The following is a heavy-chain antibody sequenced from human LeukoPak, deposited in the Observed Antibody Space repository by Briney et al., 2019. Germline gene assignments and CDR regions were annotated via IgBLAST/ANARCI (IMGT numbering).Heavy chain of an antibody. Sequence: ASVKVSCKASGYTFTRYDINWVRQAPGQGLEWMGWMNPNSGNTGYAQKFQGRVTMTRNTSISTAYMELSSLRSEDTAVYYCARGAYYYGSGSFDYWGQGTLVTVSS. CDR1: GYTFTRYD. V-gene: IGHV1-8*01. CDR3: ARGAYYYGSGSFDY. CDR2: MNPNSGNT. J-gene: IGHJ4*02. D-gene: IGHD3-10*01.